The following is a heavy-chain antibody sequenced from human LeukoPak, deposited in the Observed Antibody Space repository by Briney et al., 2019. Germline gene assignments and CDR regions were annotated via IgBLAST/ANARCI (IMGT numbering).Heavy chain of an antibody. CDR3: ARGLGGNHGY. D-gene: IGHD4-23*01. V-gene: IGHV3-21*01. CDR2: ISSSSYI. CDR1: GFTLSSYS. Sequence: GGSLRLSCAASGFTLSSYSMNWVRQAPGKGLEWVSSISSSSYIYYADSVKGRFTISRDNAKNSLYLQMSSLRAEDTAVYYCARGLGGNHGYWGQGTLVTVSS. J-gene: IGHJ4*02.